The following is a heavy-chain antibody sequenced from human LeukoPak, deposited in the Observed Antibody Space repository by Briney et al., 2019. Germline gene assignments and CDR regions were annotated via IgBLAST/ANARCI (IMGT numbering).Heavy chain of an antibody. CDR1: GFTFSSYA. D-gene: IGHD3-10*01. CDR3: AKQESVITMVRGVISAIDI. J-gene: IGHJ3*02. CDR2: ISGSGGST. V-gene: IGHV3-23*01. Sequence: PGGSLRLSCAASGFTFSSYAMSWVRQAPGKGLEWVSAISGSGGSTYYADSVKGRFTISRDNSKNTLYLQMNSLRAEDTAVYYCAKQESVITMVRGVISAIDIWGQGTMVTVSS.